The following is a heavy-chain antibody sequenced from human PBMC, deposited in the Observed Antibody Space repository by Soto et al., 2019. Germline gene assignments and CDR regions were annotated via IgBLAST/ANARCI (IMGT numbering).Heavy chain of an antibody. CDR2: VYSSGTT. J-gene: IGHJ6*02. CDR3: ARVPSIAAAGDYYYYGMDV. D-gene: IGHD6-13*01. CDR1: GVSISSYY. Sequence: SETLSLTCTLSGVSISSYYWSWIRQPPGKGLEWIGYVYSSGTTNYNPSLKSRVTMSLDTSKNQFSLKLSSVTAADTAVYYCARVPSIAAAGDYYYYGMDVWGQGTTVTVSS. V-gene: IGHV4-59*01.